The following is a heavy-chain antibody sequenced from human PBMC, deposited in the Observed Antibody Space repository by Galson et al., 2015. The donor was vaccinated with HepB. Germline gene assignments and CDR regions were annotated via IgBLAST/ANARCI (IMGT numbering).Heavy chain of an antibody. CDR2: ISSDGSDK. CDR3: ARDWAPGMAVVWGFLHY. Sequence: SLRLSCAASGFTFNNFAMHWVRQAPGKGLEWVAGISSDGSDKFYADSVKGRFTISKDSSKNTLSLQMNSLRPDDTAVYYCARDWAPGMAVVWGFLHYWGQGTLVTVSS. D-gene: IGHD6-19*01. V-gene: IGHV3-30*01. J-gene: IGHJ4*02. CDR1: GFTFNNFA.